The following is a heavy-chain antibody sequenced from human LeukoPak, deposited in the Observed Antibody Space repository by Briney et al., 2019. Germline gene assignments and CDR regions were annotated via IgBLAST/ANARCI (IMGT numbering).Heavy chain of an antibody. CDR1: GGSISSYY. V-gene: IGHV4-59*01. CDR3: ARTLCSGGSCYCDY. CDR2: IYYSGST. J-gene: IGHJ4*02. D-gene: IGHD2-15*01. Sequence: PSETLSLTCTVSGGSISSYYRSWIRQPPGKGLEWIGYIYYSGSTNYNPSLKSRVTISVDTSKNQFSLKLSSVTAADTAVYYCARTLCSGGSCYCDYWGQGTLVTVSS.